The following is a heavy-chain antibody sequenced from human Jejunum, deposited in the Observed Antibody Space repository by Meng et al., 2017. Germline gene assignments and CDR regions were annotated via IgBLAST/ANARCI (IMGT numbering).Heavy chain of an antibody. V-gene: IGHV3-21*06. CDR3: ARVRGERAGVNIPYYFDY. Sequence: GGSLRLSCAASEFSFSYYSMTWVRQAPGMGLEWVSSISSSSTYIYYADSVKGRFIISRDNAQNSVFLQMNSLRVEDTAMYYCARVRGERAGVNIPYYFDYWGHGSLVTVSS. CDR2: ISSSSTYI. CDR1: EFSFSYYS. D-gene: IGHD4-23*01. J-gene: IGHJ4*01.